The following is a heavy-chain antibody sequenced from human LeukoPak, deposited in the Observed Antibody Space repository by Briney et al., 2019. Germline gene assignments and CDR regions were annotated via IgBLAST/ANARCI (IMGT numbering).Heavy chain of an antibody. D-gene: IGHD1-1*01. V-gene: IGHV4-31*03. CDR2: IYYSGST. CDR3: ARGTLNSDLFGY. Sequence: ASETLSLTCTVSGGSISSGGYYWSWIRQHPGKGLEWIGYIYYSGSTYYNPSLKSRVTISVDTSKNQFSLKLSSVTAADTAVYYCARGTLNSDLFGYWGQGTLVTVSS. CDR1: GGSISSGGYY. J-gene: IGHJ4*02.